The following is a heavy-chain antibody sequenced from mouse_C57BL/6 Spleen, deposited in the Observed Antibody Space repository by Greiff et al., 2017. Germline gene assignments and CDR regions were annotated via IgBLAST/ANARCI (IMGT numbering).Heavy chain of an antibody. V-gene: IGHV5-6*01. CDR3: ARDGSSPYWYFDV. D-gene: IGHD1-1*01. CDR2: ISSVGSYT. Sequence: EVMLVESGGDLVKPGGSLKLSCAASGFTFSSYGMSWVRQTPDKRLEWVATISSVGSYTYYPDSVKGRFTISRDNAKNTLYLQMSSLKSEDTAMYYCARDGSSPYWYFDVWGTGTTVTVSS. CDR1: GFTFSSYG. J-gene: IGHJ1*03.